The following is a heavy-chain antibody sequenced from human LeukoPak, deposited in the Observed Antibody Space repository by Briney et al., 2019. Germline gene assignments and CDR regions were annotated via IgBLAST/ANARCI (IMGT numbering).Heavy chain of an antibody. CDR2: IIPIFGTA. V-gene: IGHV1-69*13. CDR3: ARRQYCSSTSCYRDADYYYMDV. J-gene: IGHJ6*03. D-gene: IGHD2-2*02. CDR1: GYTFTSYG. Sequence: GASVKVSCKASGYTFTSYGISWVRQAPGQGLEWMGGIIPIFGTANYAQKFQGRVTITADESTSTAYMELSSLRSEDTAVYYCARRQYCSSTSCYRDADYYYMDVWGKGTTVTVSS.